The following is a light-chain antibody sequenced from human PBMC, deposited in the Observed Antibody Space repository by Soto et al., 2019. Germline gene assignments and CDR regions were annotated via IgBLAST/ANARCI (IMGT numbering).Light chain of an antibody. CDR2: DAS. Sequence: EIVLTQSPATLSLSPGERATLSCRASQSVSSYLAWYQQKPGQAPRLLIYDASNRATGIPARFSGSGSGTDFTLTISSLEPEDFAVYYCQQYGKLPITFGQGTRREIK. CDR1: QSVSSY. V-gene: IGKV3-11*01. J-gene: IGKJ5*01. CDR3: QQYGKLPIT.